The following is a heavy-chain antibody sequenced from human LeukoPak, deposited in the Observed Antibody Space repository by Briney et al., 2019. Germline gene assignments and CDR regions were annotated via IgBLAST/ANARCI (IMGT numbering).Heavy chain of an antibody. CDR1: GFTFDDYA. CDR2: ISWNSGSI. J-gene: IGHJ4*02. V-gene: IGHV3-9*01. CDR3: AKDGIHDSSGYYYDEGYYFDY. Sequence: PGRSLRLSCAASGFTFDDYAMHWVRQAPGKGLEWVSGISWNSGSIGYADSVKGRFTISRDNAKNSLYLQMNSLRAEDTALYYCAKDGIHDSSGYYYDEGYYFDYWGQGTLVTVSS. D-gene: IGHD3-22*01.